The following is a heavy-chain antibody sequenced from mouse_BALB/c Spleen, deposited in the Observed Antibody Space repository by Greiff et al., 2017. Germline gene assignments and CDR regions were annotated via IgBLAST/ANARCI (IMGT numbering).Heavy chain of an antibody. CDR3: TRGGWLLS. J-gene: IGHJ2*01. CDR2: IDPETGGT. V-gene: IGHV1-15*01. D-gene: IGHD2-3*01. CDR1: GYTFTDYE. Sequence: VQLQQSGAELVRPGASVTLSCKASGYTFTDYEMHWVKQTPVHGLEWIGAIDPETGGTAYNQKFKGKATLTADKSSSTAYMELRSLTSEDSAVYYCTRGGWLLSWGQGTTLTVSS.